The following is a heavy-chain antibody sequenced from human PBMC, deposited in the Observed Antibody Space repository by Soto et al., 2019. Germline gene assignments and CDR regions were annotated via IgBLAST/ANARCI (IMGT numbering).Heavy chain of an antibody. Sequence: SLRLSCAASGFTFSIYAMHWVRQAPGKGLEWVAVISYDGSNKYYADSVKGRFTISRDNSKNTLYLQMNSLRAEDTAVYYCARDSPGEVGGADFTGGFDPWGQGTLVTVSS. D-gene: IGHD3-10*01. V-gene: IGHV3-30-3*01. CDR3: ARDSPGEVGGADFTGGFDP. J-gene: IGHJ5*02. CDR2: ISYDGSNK. CDR1: GFTFSIYA.